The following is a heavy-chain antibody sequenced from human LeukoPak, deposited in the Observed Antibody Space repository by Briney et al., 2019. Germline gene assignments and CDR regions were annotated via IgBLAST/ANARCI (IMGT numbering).Heavy chain of an antibody. Sequence: SETLSLTCTVSGGSISSYYWSWIRQPAGKGLEWIGRIYTSGSTNYNPSLKSRVTMSVDTSKNQFSLKLSSVTAADTAVYYCARDRGYGDYDSLVDYWGQGTLVTVSS. CDR3: ARDRGYGDYDSLVDY. CDR1: GGSISSYY. J-gene: IGHJ4*02. D-gene: IGHD4-17*01. CDR2: IYTSGST. V-gene: IGHV4-4*07.